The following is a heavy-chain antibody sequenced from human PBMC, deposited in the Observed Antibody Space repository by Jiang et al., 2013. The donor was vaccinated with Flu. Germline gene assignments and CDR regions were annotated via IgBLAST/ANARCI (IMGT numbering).Heavy chain of an antibody. J-gene: IGHJ3*01. CDR3: ARRGTRIAGRAGVAFDV. CDR1: GGSFSNYY. Sequence: LLKPSETLSLTCAVYGGSFSNYYWSWIYQSPGKGLEWMGEITHTGSTNYNPSLETRITISLDTSKKQFSLNLAPVTAADTAVYYCARRGTRIAGRAGVAFDVWGQGDNGHRLY. CDR2: ITHTGST. D-gene: IGHD1-14*01. V-gene: IGHV4-34*01.